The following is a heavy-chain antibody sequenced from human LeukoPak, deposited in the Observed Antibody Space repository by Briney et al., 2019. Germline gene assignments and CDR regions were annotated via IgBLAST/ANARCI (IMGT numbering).Heavy chain of an antibody. CDR1: VSNFVAYW. CDR2: IDPSESST. V-gene: IGHV5-10-1*01. CDR3: GSLSDY. Sequence: GESRRISGKGLVSNFVAYWVSWLRQMPGKGLEWMGKIDPSESSTNNSPSFEGHVSISADKSTSTAYLQWGSLKASDTAMYYCGSLSDYWGQGTLVTVSS. J-gene: IGHJ4*02.